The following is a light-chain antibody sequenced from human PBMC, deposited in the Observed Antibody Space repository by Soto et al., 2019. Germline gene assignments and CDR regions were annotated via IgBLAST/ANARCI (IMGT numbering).Light chain of an antibody. CDR2: AAS. V-gene: IGKV1-39*01. CDR1: QSISSY. CDR3: QQSYSTPQVT. J-gene: IGKJ5*01. Sequence: DIQMTQSPSSLSASVGDRVTITCRASQSISSYLNWYQQKPGKAPKLLIYAASSLQSGVPSRFSGSGSGTDFTLTISSVQPEDFATYYCQQSYSTPQVTFGQGTRLEIK.